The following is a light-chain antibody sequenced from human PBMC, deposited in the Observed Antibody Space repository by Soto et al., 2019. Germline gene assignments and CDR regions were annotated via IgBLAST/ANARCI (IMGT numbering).Light chain of an antibody. CDR2: GAS. CDR3: QQYNNWSPLT. J-gene: IGKJ1*01. V-gene: IGKV3-15*01. Sequence: DIVMTQSPATLSVSPGERATLSCRASQSVSSNLAWYQQKPGQAPRLLIYGASTRATGIPARFSGSGSGTEFSLTISSRQSEDFSVYYCQQYNNWSPLTFGQGTKVEIK. CDR1: QSVSSN.